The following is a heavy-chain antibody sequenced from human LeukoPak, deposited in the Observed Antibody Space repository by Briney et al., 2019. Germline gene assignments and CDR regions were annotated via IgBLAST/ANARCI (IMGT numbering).Heavy chain of an antibody. CDR1: GFAFSNYD. D-gene: IGHD1-26*01. Sequence: GGSLRLSCAASGFAFSNYDMSWVRQAPGKGLEWVSAISGGGETTYYGDSVKGRFTISRDNSRNTLYLQMDSLSVEDTAVYYCAKRGNYFGGFDYWGQGTLLTVPS. V-gene: IGHV3-23*01. CDR3: AKRGNYFGGFDY. J-gene: IGHJ4*02. CDR2: ISGGGETT.